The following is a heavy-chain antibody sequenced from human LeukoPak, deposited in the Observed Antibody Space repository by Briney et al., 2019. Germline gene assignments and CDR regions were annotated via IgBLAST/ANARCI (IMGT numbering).Heavy chain of an antibody. CDR3: TSDDIVATNVN. J-gene: IGHJ4*02. Sequence: GGSLRLSCAASGFTFSSYNMNWVRQAPGKGLEWVSSITSGSSYRFYADSVKGRFTISGDNAKNSLYLQMNSLKTEDTAVYYCTSDDIVATNVNWGQGTLVTVSS. CDR1: GFTFSSYN. V-gene: IGHV3-21*04. D-gene: IGHD5-12*01. CDR2: ITSGSSYR.